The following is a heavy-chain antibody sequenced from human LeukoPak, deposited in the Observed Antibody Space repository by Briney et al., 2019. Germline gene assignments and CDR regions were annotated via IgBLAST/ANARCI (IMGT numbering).Heavy chain of an antibody. Sequence: SETLSLTCTVSGGSISGYYWSWIRQPPGKGLEWIGYIYYSGSTNYNPSLKSRVTISVDTSKNQFSLKLSSVTAADTAVYYCARSGVPRAWFDPWGQGTLVTVSS. V-gene: IGHV4-59*01. CDR2: IYYSGST. J-gene: IGHJ5*02. D-gene: IGHD2-2*01. CDR1: GGSISGYY. CDR3: ARSGVPRAWFDP.